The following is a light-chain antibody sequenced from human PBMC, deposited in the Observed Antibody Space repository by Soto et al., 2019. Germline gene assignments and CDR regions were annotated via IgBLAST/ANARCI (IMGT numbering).Light chain of an antibody. Sequence: DIQMTQSPSTLSGSVGDRGTITCRASQTISSWLAWYQQKPGKAPKLLIYKASTLKSGVPSRFSGSGSGTEFTPTFSSLQPDDFATYYCQHYNSYSEACGQGTKVDIK. CDR2: KAS. J-gene: IGKJ1*01. V-gene: IGKV1-5*03. CDR1: QTISSW. CDR3: QHYNSYSEA.